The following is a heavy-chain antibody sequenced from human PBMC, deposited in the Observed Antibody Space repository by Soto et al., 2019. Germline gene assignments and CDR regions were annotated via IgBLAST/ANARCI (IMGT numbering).Heavy chain of an antibody. V-gene: IGHV3-64*04. CDR3: ARGHDFYEVVDSSEDYFDY. Sequence: PGGSLRLSCSASGFTFSSYAMHWVRQAPGKGLEYVSAIRSNGGSTYYADSVKGRFTISRDNSKNTLYLQMNSLRAEDTAVYYCARGHDFYEVVDSSEDYFDYWGQGTLVTVSS. J-gene: IGHJ4*02. CDR1: GFTFSSYA. CDR2: IRSNGGST. D-gene: IGHD3-22*01.